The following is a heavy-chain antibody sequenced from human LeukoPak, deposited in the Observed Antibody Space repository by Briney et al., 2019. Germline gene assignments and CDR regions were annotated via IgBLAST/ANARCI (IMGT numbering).Heavy chain of an antibody. V-gene: IGHV1-58*01. Sequence: GASVKVSCKASGFTFTSSAVQWVRQARGQRLEWIGWIVVGSGNTNYAQKFQERVTITRDMSTSTAYMELSSLRSEDTAVYYCAAAFGRWSAGTFDYWGQGTWSPSPQ. D-gene: IGHD3-10*01. CDR3: AAAFGRWSAGTFDY. J-gene: IGHJ4*02. CDR1: GFTFTSSA. CDR2: IVVGSGNT.